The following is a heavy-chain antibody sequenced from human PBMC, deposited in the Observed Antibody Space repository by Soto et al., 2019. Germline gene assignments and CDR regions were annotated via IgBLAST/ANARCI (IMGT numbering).Heavy chain of an antibody. CDR1: GFAFSSYA. V-gene: IGHV3-23*01. CDR3: AKTSRDLRCSGGSCYIGY. Sequence: GGSLRLSGAASGFAFSSYAMSWVRQASEKRLEWVSAISGSGGSTYYADSVKGRFTISRDNSKNTLYLQMNSLRAEDTAVYYCAKTSRDLRCSGGSCYIGYWGQGTLVTVSS. CDR2: ISGSGGST. D-gene: IGHD2-15*01. J-gene: IGHJ4*02.